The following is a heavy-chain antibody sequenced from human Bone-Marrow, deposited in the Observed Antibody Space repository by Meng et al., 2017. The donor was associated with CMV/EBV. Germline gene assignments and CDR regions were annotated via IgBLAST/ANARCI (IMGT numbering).Heavy chain of an antibody. CDR1: GGSISSYY. D-gene: IGHD3-16*01. CDR2: IYYSGST. CDR3: ARGEAAGFVY. J-gene: IGHJ4*02. V-gene: IGHV4-59*01. Sequence: LTCTVSGGSISSYYWSWIRQPPGKGLEWIGYIYYSGSTNYNPSLKSRVTISVDTSKNQFSLKLSSVTAADTAVYYCARGEAAGFVYWGQGTLVTVSS.